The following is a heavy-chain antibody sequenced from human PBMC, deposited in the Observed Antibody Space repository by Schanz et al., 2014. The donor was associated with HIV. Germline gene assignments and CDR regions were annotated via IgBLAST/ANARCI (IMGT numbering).Heavy chain of an antibody. CDR3: AKPEYDSRGNSQSHFDS. CDR2: ISERGGRS. Sequence: EGQLVESGGGLVQPGGSLRLSCAASGFTFKTYWMSWVRQAPGKGLEWVSSISERGGRSYYADSVNGRFTISRDNSKNTLYLEMTTLRTEDTAVYYCAKPEYDSRGNSQSHFDSWGQGTLVTVSS. CDR1: GFTFKTYW. V-gene: IGHV3-23*04. J-gene: IGHJ4*02. D-gene: IGHD3-22*01.